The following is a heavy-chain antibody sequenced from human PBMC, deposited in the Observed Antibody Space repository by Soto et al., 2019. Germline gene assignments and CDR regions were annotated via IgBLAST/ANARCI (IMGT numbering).Heavy chain of an antibody. CDR2: IYYSGST. CDR3: VHHGGDPYYHDF. J-gene: IGHJ4*02. D-gene: IGHD4-17*01. CDR1: GGSLSSSSW. V-gene: IGHV4-4*02. Sequence: QVQLQESGPGLVNPSGTLSLTCAVSGGSLSSSSWWSWVRQPPGKALEWLGEIYYSGSTMYNPSLNSRVTISADQSKNDFSLRLSSVTAADTAVYYCVHHGGDPYYHDFWGQGMLVTVSS.